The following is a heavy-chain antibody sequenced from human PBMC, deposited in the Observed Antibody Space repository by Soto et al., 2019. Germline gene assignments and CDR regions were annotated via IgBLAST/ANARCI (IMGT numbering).Heavy chain of an antibody. V-gene: IGHV4-30-4*01. J-gene: IGHJ5*02. CDR3: ARVVYSSSKRFLARWFYP. Sequence: PSETLSLTCTVSGGSISSGDYYWSWIRQPPGKGLEWIGYIYYSGSTYYNPSLKSRVTISVDTSKNQFSLKLSSVTAADTAVYYCARVVYSSSKRFLARWFYPWGQGTLVTVSS. CDR2: IYYSGST. CDR1: GGSISSGDYY. D-gene: IGHD6-6*01.